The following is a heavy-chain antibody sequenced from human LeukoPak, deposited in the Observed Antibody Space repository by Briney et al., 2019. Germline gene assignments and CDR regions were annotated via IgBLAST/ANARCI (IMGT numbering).Heavy chain of an antibody. CDR1: GFTFSSYW. D-gene: IGHD5-12*01. V-gene: IGHV3-74*01. J-gene: IGHJ4*02. Sequence: GGSLRLSCAASGFTFSSYWMHWVRQGPGKGLVWVSRISSDGSSTNYADSVKGRFTISRDNSKNMLYLQMSSLRADDTTVYYCAKTYSGYNYFDYWGQGTLVPVSS. CDR3: AKTYSGYNYFDY. CDR2: ISSDGSST.